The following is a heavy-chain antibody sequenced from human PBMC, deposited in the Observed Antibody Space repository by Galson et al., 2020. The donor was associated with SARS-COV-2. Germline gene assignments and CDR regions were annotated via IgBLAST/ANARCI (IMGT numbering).Heavy chain of an antibody. Sequence: VSGPTLVKPTQTLTLTCTFSGFSLSTSGMCVSWIRQPTGKALEWLARIDWDDDKYYSTSLKTRLTISKDTSKNQVVLTMTNMDPVDTATYYCAREKGLTVTMDYWGQGTLVTVSS. CDR3: AREKGLTVTMDY. CDR1: GFSLSTSGMC. CDR2: IDWDDDK. D-gene: IGHD4-4*01. V-gene: IGHV2-70*11. J-gene: IGHJ4*02.